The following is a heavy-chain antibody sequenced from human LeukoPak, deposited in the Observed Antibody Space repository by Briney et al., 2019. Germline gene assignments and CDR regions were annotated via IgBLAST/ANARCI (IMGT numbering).Heavy chain of an antibody. Sequence: SGPTLVNPTQTLTLACTFSGFSLSTSGMGVAWIRQPPGKALEWLALISWNGDKRSTPSLKSRVTITKDTSKNQVVLTVTSVDPVDTATYYCAHRSRWSYDYWGQGTLVTVSS. CDR1: GFSLSTSGMG. V-gene: IGHV2-5*01. CDR3: AHRSRWSYDY. CDR2: ISWNGDK. D-gene: IGHD4-23*01. J-gene: IGHJ4*02.